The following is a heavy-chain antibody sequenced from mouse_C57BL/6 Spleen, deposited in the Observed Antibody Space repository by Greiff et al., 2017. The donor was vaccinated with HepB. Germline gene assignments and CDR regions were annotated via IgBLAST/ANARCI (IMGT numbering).Heavy chain of an antibody. CDR3: ARDYDGYYDAMDY. CDR2: IYPGDGET. D-gene: IGHD2-4*01. Sequence: VQLVESGPELVKPGASVKLSCKASGYAFTSYDINWVKQRPGKGLEWIGWIYPGDGETKYNEKFKGKATMTVDTSSSTAYMELNSLTSEDSAVYFCARDYDGYYDAMDYWGQGTSVTVSS. CDR1: GYAFTSYD. V-gene: IGHV1-85*01. J-gene: IGHJ4*01.